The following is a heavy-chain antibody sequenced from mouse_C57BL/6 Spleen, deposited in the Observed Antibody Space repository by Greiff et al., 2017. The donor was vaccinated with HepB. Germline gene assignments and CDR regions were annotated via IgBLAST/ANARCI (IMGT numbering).Heavy chain of an antibody. D-gene: IGHD2-4*01. J-gene: IGHJ2*01. CDR3: ARGRGYYDPFDY. V-gene: IGHV1-52*01. CDR2: IDPSDSET. CDR1: GYTFTSYW. Sequence: QVQLQQPGAELVRPGSSVKLSCKASGYTFTSYWMHWVKQRPIQGLEWIGNIDPSDSETHYNQKFKDKATLTVDKSSSPAYMQLSSLTSEDSAVYYCARGRGYYDPFDYWGQGTTLTVSS.